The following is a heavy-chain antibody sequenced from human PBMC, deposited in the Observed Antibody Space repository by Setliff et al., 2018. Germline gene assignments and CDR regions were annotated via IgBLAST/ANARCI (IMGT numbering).Heavy chain of an antibody. Sequence: ASVKVSCKASGYTFTDYGITWVRQAPGQGLEWMGWIGVYTGKTYYADKFQGRVTMTTDSSTDTAYLELRILKSDDTAVYYCSRLVRYCTTTTCQRLSGGEYWGQGTLVTVS. D-gene: IGHD2-8*01. CDR2: IGVYTGKT. CDR1: GYTFTDYG. J-gene: IGHJ4*02. V-gene: IGHV1-18*01. CDR3: SRLVRYCTTTTCQRLSGGEY.